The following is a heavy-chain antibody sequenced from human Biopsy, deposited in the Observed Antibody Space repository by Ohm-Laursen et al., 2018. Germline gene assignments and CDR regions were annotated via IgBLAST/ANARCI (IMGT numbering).Heavy chain of an antibody. D-gene: IGHD3-10*01. CDR1: GFNFSAYG. J-gene: IGHJ6*02. Sequence: SLRLSCTASGFNFSAYGMHWVRQAPGKGLEWVASISEDGTNKYYEDSVKGRFTVSRDNSKNTLYLQMNSLRAEDTAVFYCAKDRGVARTYYYYPYGMDVWGQGTTVTVSS. CDR2: ISEDGTNK. CDR3: AKDRGVARTYYYYPYGMDV. V-gene: IGHV3-30*18.